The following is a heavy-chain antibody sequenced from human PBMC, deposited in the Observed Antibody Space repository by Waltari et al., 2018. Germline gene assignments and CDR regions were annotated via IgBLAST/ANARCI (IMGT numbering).Heavy chain of an antibody. J-gene: IGHJ4*02. V-gene: IGHV3-53*01. CDR1: GFTVSSNY. CDR3: ATAYRRGGGSSDY. Sequence: EVQLVESGGGLIQPGGSLRLSCAASGFTVSSNYMSWVRQAPGKGLEWVSVIYSGGSTYYADSVKGRFTISRDNSKNTLYLQMNSLRAEDTAVYYCATAYRRGGGSSDYWGQGTLVTVSS. CDR2: IYSGGST. D-gene: IGHD2-15*01.